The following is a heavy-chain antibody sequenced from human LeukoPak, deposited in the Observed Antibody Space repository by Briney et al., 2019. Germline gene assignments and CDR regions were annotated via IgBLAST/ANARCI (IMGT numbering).Heavy chain of an antibody. CDR1: GGSISSYY. Sequence: PSETLSLTCTVSGGSISSYYWSWIRQPPGKGLEWIGYIYYSGSTNYNPSLKSRVTISVDTSKNQFSLKLSPVTAADTAVYYCARHDAHGDYAMSDYWGQGTLVTVSS. J-gene: IGHJ4*02. D-gene: IGHD4-17*01. V-gene: IGHV4-59*08. CDR3: ARHDAHGDYAMSDY. CDR2: IYYSGST.